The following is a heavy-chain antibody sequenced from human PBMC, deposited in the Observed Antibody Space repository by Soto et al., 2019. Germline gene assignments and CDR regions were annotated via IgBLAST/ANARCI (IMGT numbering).Heavy chain of an antibody. CDR3: AKTANGWFSAFDI. Sequence: GGSLRLSCAASGFTFSSYAMSWVRQAPGKGLEWVSAISGSGGTTYYADSVKGRFTFSRDNSRNTLYLQMNSLRAEDTAVYYCAKTANGWFSAFDIWGQGTMVTVSS. D-gene: IGHD6-19*01. V-gene: IGHV3-23*01. CDR2: ISGSGGTT. CDR1: GFTFSSYA. J-gene: IGHJ3*02.